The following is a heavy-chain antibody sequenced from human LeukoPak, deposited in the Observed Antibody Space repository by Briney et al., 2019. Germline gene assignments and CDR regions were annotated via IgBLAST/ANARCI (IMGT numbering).Heavy chain of an antibody. Sequence: GTSLRLSCAASGFTCCSCGMHCVSQAPDRGVESVSIIWHDGSNEDYADSVKGRFTISRDNYKNTLYLQMNGMRADDTAVYYCARDPTVTPGLDYWGQGTLVTVSS. CDR3: ARDPTVTPGLDY. V-gene: IGHV3-33*01. J-gene: IGHJ4*02. CDR1: GFTCCSCG. D-gene: IGHD4-11*01. CDR2: IWHDGSNE.